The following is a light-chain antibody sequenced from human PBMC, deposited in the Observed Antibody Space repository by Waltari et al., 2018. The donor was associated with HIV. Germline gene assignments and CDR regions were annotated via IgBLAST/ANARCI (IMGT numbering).Light chain of an antibody. J-gene: IGKJ1*01. CDR1: QSVLYRSNNKEY. Sequence: DIVMTQSPDSLAVSLGERATINCKPSQSVLYRSNNKEYLAWYQQKPGQPPKLLIYWASTRESGVPDRFSGSGSGTDFTLTISSLLAEDVAVYYCQQYYSTPWTFGQGTRVEIK. CDR2: WAS. V-gene: IGKV4-1*01. CDR3: QQYYSTPWT.